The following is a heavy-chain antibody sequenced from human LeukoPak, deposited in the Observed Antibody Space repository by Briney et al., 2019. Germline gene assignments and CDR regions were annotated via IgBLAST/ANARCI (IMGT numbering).Heavy chain of an antibody. V-gene: IGHV1-69*13. Sequence: SVKVSCKASGGTFSSYAISWVRQAPGQGLEWMGGIIPIFGTANYAQKFQGRVTITADESTSTAYMELSSLRSEDTAVYYCAIPSRGVYYYYYGMDVWGKGTTVTVSS. J-gene: IGHJ6*04. CDR2: IIPIFGTA. CDR3: AIPSRGVYYYYYGMDV. CDR1: GGTFSSYA. D-gene: IGHD3-10*01.